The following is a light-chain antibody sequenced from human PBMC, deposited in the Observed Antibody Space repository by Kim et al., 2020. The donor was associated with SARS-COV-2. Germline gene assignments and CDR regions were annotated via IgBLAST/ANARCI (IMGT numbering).Light chain of an antibody. Sequence: NFMLTQPHSVSESPGKTVTISCTRSSGSIGSTFVQWFQQRPGGAPTTVIFETYQRPSGVPDRFSGSIDSSSNSASLTISGLKTEDEADYYCQSYDTYNRVFGGGTQLTVL. J-gene: IGLJ3*02. V-gene: IGLV6-57*04. CDR3: QSYDTYNRV. CDR2: ETY. CDR1: SGSIGSTF.